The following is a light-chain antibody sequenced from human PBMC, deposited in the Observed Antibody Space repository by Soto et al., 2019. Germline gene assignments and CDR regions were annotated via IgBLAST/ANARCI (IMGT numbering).Light chain of an antibody. CDR3: QQDNSYSWT. CDR2: DAS. CDR1: QSISSW. V-gene: IGKV1-5*01. Sequence: DIQMTQSPSTLSASVGDRVPITCRASQSISSWLAWYQQKPGKAPKILIYDASSLESGVPSRFSGSGSGTEFTLTISSLQPDDFATYYCQQDNSYSWTFGQGTKVEIK. J-gene: IGKJ1*01.